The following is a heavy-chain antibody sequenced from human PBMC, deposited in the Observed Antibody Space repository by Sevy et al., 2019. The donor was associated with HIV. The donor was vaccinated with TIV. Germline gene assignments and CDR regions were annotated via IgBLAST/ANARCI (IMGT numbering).Heavy chain of an antibody. CDR3: ARHPKVPKGHSSGWYDGGWFDP. V-gene: IGHV4-39*01. CDR1: GGSISSSSYY. Sequence: SETLSLTCTVSGGSISSSSYYWGWIRQPPGKGLEWIGSIYYSGSTYYNPSLKSRVTISVDTSKNQFSLKLGSVTAADTAVYYCARHPKVPKGHSSGWYDGGWFDPWGQGTLVTVSS. CDR2: IYYSGST. D-gene: IGHD6-19*01. J-gene: IGHJ5*02.